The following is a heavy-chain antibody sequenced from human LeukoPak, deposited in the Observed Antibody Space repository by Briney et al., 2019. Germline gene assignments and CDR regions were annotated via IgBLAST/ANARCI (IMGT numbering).Heavy chain of an antibody. J-gene: IGHJ4*02. CDR3: AREGGIAAAGIFDY. CDR1: GFTFSNYA. V-gene: IGHV3-23*01. CDR2: IGGSGDST. D-gene: IGHD6-13*01. Sequence: GGSLRLSCAASGFTFSNYAMSWVRQAPGKGLEWVSGIGGSGDSTYYADSVKGRFTISRDNSKNTLYLQMNSLRAEDTAVYYCAREGGIAAAGIFDYWGQGTLVTVSS.